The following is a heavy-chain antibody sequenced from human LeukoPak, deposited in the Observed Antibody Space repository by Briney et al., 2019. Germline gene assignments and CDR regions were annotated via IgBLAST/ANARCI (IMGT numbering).Heavy chain of an antibody. D-gene: IGHD4-17*01. Sequence: GGSLRLSCAVSGFPFGDYPMSWVRQAPGKGLEWISHMRGDDFTVYYADSVKGRFSISRDNAKNFLFLQMNSLRGDDTAVYYCVSDHDYAFDYWGQGTPVAVSS. V-gene: IGHV3-48*01. CDR3: VSDHDYAFDY. CDR2: MRGDDFTV. J-gene: IGHJ4*02. CDR1: GFPFGDYP.